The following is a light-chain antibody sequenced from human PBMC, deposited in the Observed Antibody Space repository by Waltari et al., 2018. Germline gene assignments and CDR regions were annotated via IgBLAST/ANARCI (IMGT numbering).Light chain of an antibody. CDR3: QQYYSTPRT. CDR1: QSVLYSSNNKNY. V-gene: IGKV4-1*01. Sequence: VMTQXPDXLAVSXXXXATTNCKSSQSVLYSSNNKNYLAWYQQKPGQPPKLLIYWASTRESGVPDRFSGSGSGTDFTLTISSLQAEDVAVYYCQQYYSTPRTFGQGTKVEIK. J-gene: IGKJ1*01. CDR2: WAS.